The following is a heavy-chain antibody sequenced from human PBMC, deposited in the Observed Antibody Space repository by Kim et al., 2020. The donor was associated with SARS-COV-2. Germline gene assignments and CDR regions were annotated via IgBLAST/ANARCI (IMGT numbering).Heavy chain of an antibody. J-gene: IGHJ3*02. CDR3: ARDVRGAVAGKGGAFEI. V-gene: IGHV3-23*01. D-gene: IGHD6-19*01. Sequence: QVRFTIARDTSKNTLYLQMNSLRAEDTAVYYCARDVRGAVAGKGGAFEIWGQGTMLTVSS.